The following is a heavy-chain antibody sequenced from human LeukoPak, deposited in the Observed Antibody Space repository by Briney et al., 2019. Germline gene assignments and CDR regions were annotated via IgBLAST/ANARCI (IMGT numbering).Heavy chain of an antibody. J-gene: IGHJ4*02. CDR3: ATDCSGGSCYSNRIDY. Sequence: ASVKVSCKASGYTFTSYDINWVRQATGQGLEWMGWMNPNSGNTGYAQKFQGRVTITRNTSISTAYMELSSLRAEDTAVYYCATDCSGGSCYSNRIDYWGQGTLVTVSS. CDR2: MNPNSGNT. V-gene: IGHV1-8*03. CDR1: GYTFTSYD. D-gene: IGHD2-15*01.